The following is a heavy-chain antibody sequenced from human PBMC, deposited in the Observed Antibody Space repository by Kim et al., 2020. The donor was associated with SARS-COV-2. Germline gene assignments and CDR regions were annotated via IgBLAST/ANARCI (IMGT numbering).Heavy chain of an antibody. CDR3: AREYIVVVIYYYYYGMDV. Sequence: ASVKVSCKASGYTFTSYYMHWVRQAPGQGLEWMGIINPSGGSTSYAQKFQGRVTMTRDTSTSTVYMELSSLRSEDTAVYYCAREYIVVVIYYYYYGMDVWGQGTTVTVSS. J-gene: IGHJ6*02. CDR2: INPSGGST. CDR1: GYTFTSYY. D-gene: IGHD3-22*01. V-gene: IGHV1-46*01.